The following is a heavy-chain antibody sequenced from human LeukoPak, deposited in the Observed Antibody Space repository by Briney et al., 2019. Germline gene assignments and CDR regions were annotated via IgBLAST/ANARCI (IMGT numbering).Heavy chain of an antibody. CDR2: ISAYNGNT. CDR1: GYTFTSYG. D-gene: IGHD3-22*01. Sequence: ASVKVSCKASGYTFTSYGISWVRQAPGQGLEWMGWISAYNGNTNYAQKLQGRVTMTTDTSTSTAYMELRSLRSDDTAVYYCAREMDYYDSSGYYYTVDYWGQGTLVPVSS. V-gene: IGHV1-18*01. J-gene: IGHJ4*02. CDR3: AREMDYYDSSGYYYTVDY.